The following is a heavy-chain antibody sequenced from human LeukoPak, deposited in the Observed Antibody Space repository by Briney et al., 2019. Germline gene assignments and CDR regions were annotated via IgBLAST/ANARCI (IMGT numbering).Heavy chain of an antibody. CDR3: AKEGRYYYDSSGYFDY. CDR2: ISGSGGST. V-gene: IGHV3-23*01. J-gene: IGHJ4*02. D-gene: IGHD3-22*01. CDR1: GFTFSSYA. Sequence: GGSLRLSCAASGFTFSSYAMSWVRQASGKGLEWVSAISGSGGSTYYADSVKGRFTISRDISKNTLYLQMNSLRAEDTAVYYCAKEGRYYYDSSGYFDYWGQGTLVTVSS.